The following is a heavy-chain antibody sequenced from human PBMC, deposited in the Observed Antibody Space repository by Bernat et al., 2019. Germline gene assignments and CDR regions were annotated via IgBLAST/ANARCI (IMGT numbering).Heavy chain of an antibody. D-gene: IGHD3-10*01. CDR3: TRSGARAEQTFDY. CDR1: GLTFSDST. CDR2: VRTKANGFAT. J-gene: IGHJ4*02. V-gene: IGHV3-73*01. Sequence: EVQLAESGGGLVQPGGSLKLSCAASGLTFSDSTMQWVRQASGKGLEWVGRVRTKANGFATSYAASVKGMFTISRDDSKNTAYLQMNSLKIEDTAVYYCTRSGARAEQTFDYWGQGTLVTVS.